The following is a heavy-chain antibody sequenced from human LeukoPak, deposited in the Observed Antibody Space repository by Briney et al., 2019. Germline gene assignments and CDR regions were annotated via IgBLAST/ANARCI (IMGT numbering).Heavy chain of an antibody. V-gene: IGHV1-46*01. CDR2: IYPRDGST. CDR1: GYIFINNY. Sequence: ASVKVSCKASGYIFINNYKQWVRQAPGQGLEWVGMIYPRDGSTSYAQNFQGRVTVTRDTSTSTVHMELSGLTSEDTAVYYCARDQEGFDYWGQGTLVTVSS. J-gene: IGHJ4*02. CDR3: ARDQEGFDY.